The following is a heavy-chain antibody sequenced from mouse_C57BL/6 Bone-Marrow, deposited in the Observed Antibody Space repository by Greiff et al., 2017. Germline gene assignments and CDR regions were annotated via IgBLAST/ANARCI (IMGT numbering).Heavy chain of an antibody. D-gene: IGHD3-2*02. J-gene: IGHJ4*01. CDR1: GFTFSSYA. CDR3: ARRGQLRPPYYAMDY. V-gene: IGHV5-4*03. CDR2: ISDGGSYT. Sequence: EVQGVESGGGLVKPGGSLKLSCAASGFTFSSYAMSWVRQTPEKRLEWVATISDGGSYTYYPDNVKGRFTISRDNAKNNLYLQMSHLKSEDTAMYYCARRGQLRPPYYAMDYWGQGTSVTVSS.